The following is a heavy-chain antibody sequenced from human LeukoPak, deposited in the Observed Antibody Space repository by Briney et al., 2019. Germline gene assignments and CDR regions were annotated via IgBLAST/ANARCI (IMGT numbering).Heavy chain of an antibody. D-gene: IGHD3-9*01. J-gene: IGHJ4*02. CDR2: ISSSSSYI. V-gene: IGHV3-21*01. CDR3: ARAGRRYYDILTGYYITYFDY. Sequence: GGSLRLSCAASGFTFSSYSMNWVRQAPGKGLEWVSSISSSSSYIYCADSVKGRFTISRDNAKNSLYLQMNSLRAEDTAVYYCARAGRRYYDILTGYYITYFDYWGQGTLVTVSS. CDR1: GFTFSSYS.